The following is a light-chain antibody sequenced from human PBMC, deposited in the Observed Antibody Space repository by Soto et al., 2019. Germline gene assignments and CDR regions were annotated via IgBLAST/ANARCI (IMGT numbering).Light chain of an antibody. CDR3: CSYAGYSTYV. CDR2: DVT. Sequence: QSALTQPASVSGFPGQSITISCTGTSIDVGSYNLVSWYQQHPGKAPKLMIYDVTKRPSGPSNRFSGSKSGNTASLTISGLQAEDEGEYYCCSYAGYSTYVFGTGTKLTVL. J-gene: IGLJ1*01. V-gene: IGLV2-23*02. CDR1: SIDVGSYNL.